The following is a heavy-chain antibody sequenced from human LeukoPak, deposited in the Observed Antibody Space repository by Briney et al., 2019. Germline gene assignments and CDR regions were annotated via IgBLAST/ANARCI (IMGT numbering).Heavy chain of an antibody. CDR2: IIGSGGSS. CDR1: GLSFSSSA. D-gene: IGHD4-11*01. V-gene: IGHV3-23*01. CDR3: AKAYSNFAANSHYFDF. J-gene: IGHJ4*02. Sequence: GGSLRLSCGASGLSFSSSAMSWVRQAPGKGLEWVSAIIGSGGSSYYADSVKGRFTISRDSSKNTLYLQMNSLRAEDMAQYYCAKAYSNFAANSHYFDFWGQGTLVTVSS.